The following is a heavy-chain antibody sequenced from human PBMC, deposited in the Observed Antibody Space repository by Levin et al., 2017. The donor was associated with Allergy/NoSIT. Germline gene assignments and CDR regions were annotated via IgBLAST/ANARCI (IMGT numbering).Heavy chain of an antibody. CDR1: GFTFSSYG. V-gene: IGHV3-30*18. D-gene: IGHD6-13*01. CDR2: ISYDGSNK. CDR3: AKDSGSSSWYAPAYFDY. J-gene: IGHJ4*02. Sequence: LSLTCAASGFTFSSYGMHWVRQAPGKGLEWVAVISYDGSNKYYADSVKGRFTISRDNSKNTLYLQMNSLRAEDTAVYYCAKDSGSSSWYAPAYFDYWGQGTLVTVSS.